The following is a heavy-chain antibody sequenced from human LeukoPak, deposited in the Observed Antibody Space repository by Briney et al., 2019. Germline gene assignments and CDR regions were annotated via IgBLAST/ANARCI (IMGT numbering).Heavy chain of an antibody. J-gene: IGHJ4*02. V-gene: IGHV1-2*02. CDR1: GYTFTGYY. D-gene: IGHD2-2*01. CDR3: ARSDEYASEYYLDY. CDR2: INPNSGAT. Sequence: ASVKVSCKTSGYTFTGYYMSWVRQAPGQGFEWMGWINPNSGATKYAQKFQGRVTMTRDTSITTVYMEVSGLTFDDTAVYYCARSDEYASEYYLDYWGQGSLVTVSS.